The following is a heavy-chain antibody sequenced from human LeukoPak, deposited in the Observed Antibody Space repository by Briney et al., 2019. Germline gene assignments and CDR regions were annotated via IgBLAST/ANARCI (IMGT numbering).Heavy chain of an antibody. Sequence: GGSLRLSCATSGFTFSSYWMTWVRQAPGKGLEWVASIVEDGSETYYLDSVKGRFTFSRDNAKNSLYLQMNSLRAEDTAVYYCSKGGMATMYNWFDPWGQGTLVTVSS. CDR2: IVEDGSET. V-gene: IGHV3-7*03. J-gene: IGHJ5*02. CDR3: SKGGMATMYNWFDP. D-gene: IGHD5-24*01. CDR1: GFTFSSYW.